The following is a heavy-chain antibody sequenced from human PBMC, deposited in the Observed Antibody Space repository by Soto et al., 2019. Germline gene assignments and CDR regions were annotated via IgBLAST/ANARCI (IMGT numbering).Heavy chain of an antibody. J-gene: IGHJ6*03. CDR2: INHSGST. D-gene: IGHD6-6*01. Sequence: QVQLQQWGAGLLKPSETLSLTCAVYGGSFSGYYWSWIRQPPGKGLEWIGEINHSGSTNYNPSLKSRVTISVDTSKNQFSLKLSSVTAADTAVYYRARNPPRRYSSSSHYYYYMDVWGKGTTVTVSS. CDR1: GGSFSGYY. CDR3: ARNPPRRYSSSSHYYYYMDV. V-gene: IGHV4-34*01.